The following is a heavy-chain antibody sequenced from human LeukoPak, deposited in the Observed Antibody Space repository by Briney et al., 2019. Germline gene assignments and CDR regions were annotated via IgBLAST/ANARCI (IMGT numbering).Heavy chain of an antibody. CDR3: ARQPRGYSYGSFDY. Sequence: GGSLRLSCAVSGFTFSSYDMSWVRQAPGKGLEWVSGISGSGGSTYYADSVKGRFTISRDTSKNAPYLQMNSLRVEDTAVYYCARQPRGYSYGSFDYWGQGTLVTVSS. CDR1: GFTFSSYD. J-gene: IGHJ4*02. CDR2: ISGSGGST. D-gene: IGHD5-18*01. V-gene: IGHV3-23*01.